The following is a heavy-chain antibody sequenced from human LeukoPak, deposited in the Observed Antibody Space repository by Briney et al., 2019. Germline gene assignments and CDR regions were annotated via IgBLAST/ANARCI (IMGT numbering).Heavy chain of an antibody. V-gene: IGHV3-23*01. CDR1: GFTFSSYA. CDR2: ISGSGGST. Sequence: GGSLRLSCAASGFTFSSYAMSWVRQAPGKGLEWVSAISGSGGSTYYADSVKGRFTIPRDNSKNTLYLQMNSLRAEDTAVYYCAKVPAALYYFDYWGQGTLVTVSS. D-gene: IGHD2-2*01. CDR3: AKVPAALYYFDY. J-gene: IGHJ4*02.